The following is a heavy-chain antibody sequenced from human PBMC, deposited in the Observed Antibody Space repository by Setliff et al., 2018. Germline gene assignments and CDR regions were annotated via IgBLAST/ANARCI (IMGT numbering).Heavy chain of an antibody. D-gene: IGHD2-21*02. CDR3: ARHWDFCGGNCPHNSIDY. Sequence: SETLSLTCTVSGDSISRSTYYWGWIRQSPGKGLDWIGTVDHSGNTYYNPSLNSRVTISADTSKNQFSVRLNSVTAADTAVYYCARHWDFCGGNCPHNSIDYWGRGALVTVSS. J-gene: IGHJ4*02. V-gene: IGHV4-39*01. CDR2: VDHSGNT. CDR1: GDSISRSTYY.